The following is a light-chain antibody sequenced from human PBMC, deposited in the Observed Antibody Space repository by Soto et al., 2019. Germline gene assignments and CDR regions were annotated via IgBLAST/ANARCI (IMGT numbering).Light chain of an antibody. CDR3: QKYSSAPT. Sequence: DIQMTQSPSSLSASVGDRVTISCRASQAIRNSLAWYQQKPGSLPNLLIYAASTLQSGVPSRFSGSGSGTDFTLTISSLQHEDVATYFCQKYSSAPTFGGGTKVEIK. V-gene: IGKV1-27*01. CDR2: AAS. CDR1: QAIRNS. J-gene: IGKJ4*01.